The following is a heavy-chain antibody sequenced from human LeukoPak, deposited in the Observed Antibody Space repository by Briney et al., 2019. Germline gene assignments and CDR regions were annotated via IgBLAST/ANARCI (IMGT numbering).Heavy chain of an antibody. CDR2: IYTSGST. V-gene: IGHV4-4*07. CDR1: GGSISSYY. D-gene: IGHD1-26*01. Sequence: SETLSLTCTVSGGSISSYYWSWIRQPAGKGLEWIGRIYTSGSTNYNPSLKSRVTMSVDTSKNQFSLKLSSVTAADTAVYYCASNGSPLTGYAFDIWGQGTMVTVSS. CDR3: ASNGSPLTGYAFDI. J-gene: IGHJ3*02.